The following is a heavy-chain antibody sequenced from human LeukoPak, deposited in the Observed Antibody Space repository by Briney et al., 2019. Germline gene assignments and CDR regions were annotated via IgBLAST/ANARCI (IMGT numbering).Heavy chain of an antibody. V-gene: IGHV4-38-2*01. CDR3: ARTQYYDFWSGYYGFRQTDAFDI. CDR2: IYHSGST. Sequence: PSETLSLTCAVSGYSISSGYYWGWIRQPPGKGLEWIGSIYHSGSTYYNPSLKSRVTIPVDTSKNQFSLKLSSVTAADTAVYYCARTQYYDFWSGYYGFRQTDAFDIWGQGTMVTVSS. J-gene: IGHJ3*02. D-gene: IGHD3-3*01. CDR1: GYSISSGYY.